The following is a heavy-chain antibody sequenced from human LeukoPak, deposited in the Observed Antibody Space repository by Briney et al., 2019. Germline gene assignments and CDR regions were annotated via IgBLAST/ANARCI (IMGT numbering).Heavy chain of an antibody. J-gene: IGHJ5*02. CDR1: GVSISSHY. D-gene: IGHD4-17*01. Sequence: KPSETLSLTCSVSGVSISSHYWSWIRPPPGKGLEWIGYIYYSGSTKYNPSLKSRVTISVDTSKNQFSLKLSSVTAADTAVYYCARGGTTVTPGLLWFDPWGQGTLVTVSS. CDR2: IYYSGST. V-gene: IGHV4-59*11. CDR3: ARGGTTVTPGLLWFDP.